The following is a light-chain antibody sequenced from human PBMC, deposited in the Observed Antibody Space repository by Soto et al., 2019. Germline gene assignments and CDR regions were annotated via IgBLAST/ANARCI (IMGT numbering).Light chain of an antibody. CDR1: QSVSTY. CDR3: QQSYSAQWT. Sequence: DIQMTQSPSSLSASVGDRVTITCRASQSVSTYLNWYQQKPGKAPKLLIYGASSLQSGVPARFSGSGFGTTFNFTIDSLQPEDFATYYCQQSYSAQWTFGHGTRVEFK. J-gene: IGKJ1*01. CDR2: GAS. V-gene: IGKV1-39*01.